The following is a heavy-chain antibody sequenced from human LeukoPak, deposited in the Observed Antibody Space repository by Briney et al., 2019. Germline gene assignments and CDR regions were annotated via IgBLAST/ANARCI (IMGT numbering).Heavy chain of an antibody. Sequence: SETLSLTCTVSGGSISSYYWSWLRQPPGKGLEWIGYIYYSGSTNYNPSLKSRVTISVDTSKNQFSLKLSSVTAADTAVYYCARDRGSSGWYRDFDYWDQGTLVTVSS. J-gene: IGHJ4*02. CDR3: ARDRGSSGWYRDFDY. CDR2: IYYSGST. V-gene: IGHV4-59*01. D-gene: IGHD6-19*01. CDR1: GGSISSYY.